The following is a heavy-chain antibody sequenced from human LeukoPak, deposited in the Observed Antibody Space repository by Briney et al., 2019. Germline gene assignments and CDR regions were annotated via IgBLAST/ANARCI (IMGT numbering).Heavy chain of an antibody. CDR1: GGSFSGYY. CDR3: ARGIYGSGGNWFDP. D-gene: IGHD3-10*01. Sequence: SETLSLTCAVYGGSFSGYYWSWIRQPPGKGLEWIGEINHSGSTNYNPSLKSRVTISVDTSKNQFSLKLSSVTAADTAVYYCARGIYGSGGNWFDPWGQGTLVTVSS. CDR2: INHSGST. J-gene: IGHJ5*02. V-gene: IGHV4-34*01.